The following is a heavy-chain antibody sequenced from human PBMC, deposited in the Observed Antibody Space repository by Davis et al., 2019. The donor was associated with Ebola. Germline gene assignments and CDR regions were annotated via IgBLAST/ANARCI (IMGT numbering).Heavy chain of an antibody. CDR1: GYTFTSYY. CDR2: INPSGGST. V-gene: IGHV1-46*01. J-gene: IGHJ4*02. D-gene: IGHD6-13*01. Sequence: SVKVSCMASGYTFTSYYMHWVRQAPGQGLEWMGIINPSGGSTSYAQKFQGRVTMTRDTSTSTVYMELSSLRSEDTAVYYCASSIAAAGDLDYWGQGTLVTVSS. CDR3: ASSIAAAGDLDY.